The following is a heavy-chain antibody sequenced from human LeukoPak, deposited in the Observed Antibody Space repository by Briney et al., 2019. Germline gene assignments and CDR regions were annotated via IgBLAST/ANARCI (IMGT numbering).Heavy chain of an antibody. D-gene: IGHD3-22*01. CDR1: GFTFSSYE. J-gene: IGHJ4*02. V-gene: IGHV3-48*03. Sequence: GGSLRLSCAASGFTFSSYEMNWVRQAPGKGLEWVSYISSSSSTIYYADSVKGRFTISRDNAKNTLYLQMNSLRAEDTAVYYCARGKQYYYDSSGYPDYWGQGTLVTVSS. CDR2: ISSSSSTI. CDR3: ARGKQYYYDSSGYPDY.